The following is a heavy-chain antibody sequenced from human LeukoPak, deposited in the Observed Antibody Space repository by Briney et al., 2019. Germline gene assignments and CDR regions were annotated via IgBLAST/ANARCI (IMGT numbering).Heavy chain of an antibody. CDR3: ARDGLIYDSSGYYEDDY. D-gene: IGHD3-22*01. V-gene: IGHV4-39*07. CDR2: INHSGST. CDR1: GGSISSSSYY. Sequence: PSETLSLTCTVSGGSISSSSYYWGWIRQPPGKGLEWIGEINHSGSTNYNPSLKSRVTISVDTSKNQFSLKLSSVTAADTAVYYCARDGLIYDSSGYYEDDYWGQGTLVTVSS. J-gene: IGHJ4*02.